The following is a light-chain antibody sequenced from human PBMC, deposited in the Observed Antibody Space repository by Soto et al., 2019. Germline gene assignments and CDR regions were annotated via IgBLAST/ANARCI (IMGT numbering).Light chain of an antibody. J-gene: IGKJ4*01. V-gene: IGKV3D-15*01. CDR2: DAS. CDR1: QPVSRN. CDR3: QQDNNWPLT. Sequence: EIVLTQSPATLSVSPGERATLSCRASQPVSRNLAWYQQQPGQPPRLLIYDASTRASGISTRFSGSGSETDFTLTISSLQSEDLGIYYCQQDNNWPLTFGGGTKVEIK.